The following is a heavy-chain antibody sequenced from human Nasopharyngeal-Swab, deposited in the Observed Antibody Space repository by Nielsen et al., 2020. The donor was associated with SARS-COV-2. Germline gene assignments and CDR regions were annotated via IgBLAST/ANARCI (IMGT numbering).Heavy chain of an antibody. D-gene: IGHD2-21*02. Sequence: GESLKISCAASGFTFSSYAMSWVRQAPGKGLEWVSSISRSGAYIFYADSVKGRFTISRDNTKNSLYLEMNSLRADDTAVYYCARGADAEAYCGGDCFSEYFFDSWGQGTLVTVSS. CDR1: GFTFSSYA. V-gene: IGHV3-21*01. CDR3: ARGADAEAYCGGDCFSEYFFDS. CDR2: ISRSGAYI. J-gene: IGHJ4*02.